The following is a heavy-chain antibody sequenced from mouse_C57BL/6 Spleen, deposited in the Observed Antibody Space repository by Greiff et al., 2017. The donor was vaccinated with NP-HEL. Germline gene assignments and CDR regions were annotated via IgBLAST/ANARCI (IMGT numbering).Heavy chain of an antibody. Sequence: DVQLVESGGGLVRPGGSLKLSCAASGFTFSSYAMSWVRQTPEKRLEWVATISDGGSYTYYPDNVKGRFTISRDNAKNNLYLQMSHLKSEDTAMYYCARNWDGGYFDVWGTGTTVTVSS. CDR2: ISDGGSYT. CDR1: GFTFSSYA. CDR3: ARNWDGGYFDV. V-gene: IGHV5-4*01. J-gene: IGHJ1*03. D-gene: IGHD4-1*01.